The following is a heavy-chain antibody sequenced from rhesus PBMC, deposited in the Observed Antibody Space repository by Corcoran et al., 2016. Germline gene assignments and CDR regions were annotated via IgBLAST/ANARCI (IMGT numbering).Heavy chain of an antibody. D-gene: IGHD1-1*01. CDR2: SYGNGSST. CDR3: ARDRPGGLEMDS. J-gene: IGHJ6*01. Sequence: QVQLQESGPAVVKPSETLSVTCTVSGGSISSSYWSWIRQAPGKGLEWIGYSYGNGSSTNYNPSLKSRVTLSVDTSKNQFSLKLSSVTAADTAVYYCARDRPGGLEMDSWGQGVVVTVSS. V-gene: IGHV4-169*02. CDR1: GGSISSSY.